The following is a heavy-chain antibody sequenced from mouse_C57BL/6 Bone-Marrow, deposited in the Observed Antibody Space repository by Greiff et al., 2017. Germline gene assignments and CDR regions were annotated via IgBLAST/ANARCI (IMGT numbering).Heavy chain of an antibody. V-gene: IGHV1-76*01. D-gene: IGHD2-5*01. J-gene: IGHJ3*01. Sequence: QVQLQQSGAELVRPGASVKLSCKASGYTFTDYYLNWLKQRPGQGLEWIARIYPGSGNTYYNEKFKGKATLTADKSSSTAYIQRSSLTSEDSAVYFSAKAYYSNAWLAYWGQGTLVTVSA. CDR2: IYPGSGNT. CDR1: GYTFTDYY. CDR3: AKAYYSNAWLAY.